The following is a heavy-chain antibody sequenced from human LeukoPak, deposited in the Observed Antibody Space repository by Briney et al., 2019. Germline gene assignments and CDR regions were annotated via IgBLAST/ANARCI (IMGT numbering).Heavy chain of an antibody. Sequence: PGGSLRLSCAASGFTFSSYSMNWVRQAPGKGLEWVSSISSSSSYIYYADSVKGRFTISRDIAKNPLYLQMNSLRAEDTAVYYCTRVTWSSSSCFEYWGQGTLVTVSP. J-gene: IGHJ4*02. CDR3: TRVTWSSSSCFEY. CDR2: ISSSSSYI. D-gene: IGHD6-13*01. V-gene: IGHV3-21*01. CDR1: GFTFSSYS.